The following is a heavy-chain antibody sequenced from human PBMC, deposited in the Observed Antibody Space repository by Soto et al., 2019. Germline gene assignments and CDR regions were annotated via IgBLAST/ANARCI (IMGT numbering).Heavy chain of an antibody. D-gene: IGHD5-18*01. CDR2: IIPIFGTA. J-gene: IGHJ4*02. CDR1: GGTFNTYT. CDR3: GRIPRYSFPTSDPLDN. Sequence: QVHLLQSGPEMKKPGSSVTVSCKASGGTFNTYTFSWVRRAPGQGLKWMGSIIPIFGTANYAPRFQGRLSITADQSATTTYMELTSLTSEDTAFYYCGRIPRYSFPTSDPLDNWGQGTLVTVSS. V-gene: IGHV1-69*08.